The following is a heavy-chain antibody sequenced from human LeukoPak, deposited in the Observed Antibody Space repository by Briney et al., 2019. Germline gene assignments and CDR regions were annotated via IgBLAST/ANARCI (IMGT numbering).Heavy chain of an antibody. Sequence: PGGSLRLSCAASGFTFSSYSMNWVRQAPGKGLEWVSYISSSSSTIYYADSVKGRFTISRDNAKNSLYLQMNSLRAEDTAVYYCARDSPSGDSYGFASYYFDYWGQGTLVTVSS. D-gene: IGHD5-18*01. CDR3: ARDSPSGDSYGFASYYFDY. J-gene: IGHJ4*02. CDR2: ISSSSSTI. CDR1: GFTFSSYS. V-gene: IGHV3-48*01.